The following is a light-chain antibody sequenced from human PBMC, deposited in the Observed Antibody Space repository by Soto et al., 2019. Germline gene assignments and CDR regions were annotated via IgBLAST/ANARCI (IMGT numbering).Light chain of an antibody. V-gene: IGKV3-15*01. CDR3: QQYNNWPLT. CDR1: QSVSSN. CDR2: GAS. Sequence: EIVMTQSPATLSVSPGERATLSCRASQSVSSNLAWYQQKPGQAPRLLIYGASTRATGIPARFSGSGSGTEFTLTTSSLHSEDFAVYYCQQYNNWPLTFGGGTTVEIK. J-gene: IGKJ4*01.